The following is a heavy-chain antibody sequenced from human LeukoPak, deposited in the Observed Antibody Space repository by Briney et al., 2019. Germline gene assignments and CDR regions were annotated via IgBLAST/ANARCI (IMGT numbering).Heavy chain of an antibody. D-gene: IGHD3-10*01. V-gene: IGHV1-18*01. Sequence: GASVKVSCKASGYTFNTYGITWVRQAPGQGLEWMGWISAYNANTNYAQKLQGRVTITADKSTSTAYMELSSLRSEDTAVYYCARAVYYGSGSYYTWGQGTLVTVSS. CDR2: ISAYNANT. CDR3: ARAVYYGSGSYYT. CDR1: GYTFNTYG. J-gene: IGHJ4*02.